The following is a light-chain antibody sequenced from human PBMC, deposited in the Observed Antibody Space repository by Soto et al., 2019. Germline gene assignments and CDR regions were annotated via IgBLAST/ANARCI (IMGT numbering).Light chain of an antibody. Sequence: DIVLTQSPGTLSLSPGEKATLSCRASQSVTSNYLAWYQQKPGQAPRLLINGASSRATGIPDRFSGSGSGTEFTLTISSLQPDDFATYYCQHYNSYSEAFGQGTKVDIK. V-gene: IGKV3-20*01. CDR1: QSVTSNY. J-gene: IGKJ1*01. CDR2: GAS. CDR3: QHYNSYSEA.